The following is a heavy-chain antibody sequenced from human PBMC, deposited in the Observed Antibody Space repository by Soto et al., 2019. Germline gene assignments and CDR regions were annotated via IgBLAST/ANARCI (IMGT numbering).Heavy chain of an antibody. Sequence: GGSLRLSCAASGFDFSTHWMHWVRQAPGKGLEWVSRIDDDGSSTRYADSVKGRFTISRDNAKNIVYLEMTSLRTEDTAVYFCARHLELPLGASLYYYGMDVWGQGTTVTVSS. V-gene: IGHV3-74*01. CDR3: ARHLELPLGASLYYYGMDV. J-gene: IGHJ6*02. CDR1: GFDFSTHW. CDR2: IDDDGSST. D-gene: IGHD1-7*01.